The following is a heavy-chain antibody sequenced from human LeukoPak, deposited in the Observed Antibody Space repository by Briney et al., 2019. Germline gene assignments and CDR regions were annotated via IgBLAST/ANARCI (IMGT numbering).Heavy chain of an antibody. CDR2: INHSGST. J-gene: IGHJ3*02. V-gene: IGHV4-34*01. D-gene: IGHD2-2*01. Sequence: SETLSLTCAVYGGSFSGYYWCWIRQPPGKGLEWIGEINHSGSTNYNPSLKSRVTISVDTSKNQFSLKLSSVTAADTAVYYCARRCSSTSCYHDAFDIWGQGTMVTVSS. CDR3: ARRCSSTSCYHDAFDI. CDR1: GGSFSGYY.